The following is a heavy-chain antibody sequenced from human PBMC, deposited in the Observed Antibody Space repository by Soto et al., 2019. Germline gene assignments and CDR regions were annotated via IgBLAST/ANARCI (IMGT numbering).Heavy chain of an antibody. CDR1: GYSFTSYW. D-gene: IGHD2-2*01. CDR3: ATLGTSSATNYYGMDV. V-gene: IGHV5-10-1*01. CDR2: IDPSDSYT. Sequence: PGESLKISCKGSGYSFTSYWISWVRQMPGKGLEWMGRIDPSDSYTNYSPSFQGHVTISADKSISTAYLQWSSLKASDTATYYCATLGTSSATNYYGMDVWGQGTTVTVSS. J-gene: IGHJ6*02.